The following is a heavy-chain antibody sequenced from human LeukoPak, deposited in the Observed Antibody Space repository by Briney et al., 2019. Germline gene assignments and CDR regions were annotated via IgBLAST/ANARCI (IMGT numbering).Heavy chain of an antibody. Sequence: PSETLSLTCTVSGGSMSGSYWSWPRQPPVKGLEWIGSIHYTGSTNYNPSLKSRLTISLDTSKNQFSVKLNSVTAADTAVYYCAKDRVPGGYWGQGTLVTVSS. J-gene: IGHJ1*01. D-gene: IGHD1-1*01. CDR3: AKDRVPGGY. V-gene: IGHV4-59*01. CDR1: GGSMSGSY. CDR2: IHYTGST.